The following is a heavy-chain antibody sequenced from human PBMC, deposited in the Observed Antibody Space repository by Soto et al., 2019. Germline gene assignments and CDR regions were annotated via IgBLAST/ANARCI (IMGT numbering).Heavy chain of an antibody. J-gene: IGHJ4*02. CDR1: GGSISSYY. D-gene: IGHD3-22*01. CDR3: ARSRTYYYDSSGYYYAI. Sequence: SETLSLTCTVSGGSISSYYWSWIRQPPGKGLEWIGYIYYSGSTNYNPSLKSRVTISVDTSKNQFSLKLSSVTAADTAVYYCARSRTYYYDSSGYYYAIWGQRTPVTVSS. CDR2: IYYSGST. V-gene: IGHV4-59*01.